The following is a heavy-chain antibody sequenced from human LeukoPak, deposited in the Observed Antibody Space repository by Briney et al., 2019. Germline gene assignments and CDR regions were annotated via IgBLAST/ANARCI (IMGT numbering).Heavy chain of an antibody. J-gene: IGHJ3*02. Sequence: ASVKVSCKASGYTFTSYYMHWVRQAPGQGLEWMGIINPSGGSTSYAQKSQGRVTMTRDTSTSTVYMELSSLRSEDTAVYYCARDPSGAYCGGDCYSGDAFDIWGQGTMVTVSS. CDR1: GYTFTSYY. CDR2: INPSGGST. D-gene: IGHD2-21*02. V-gene: IGHV1-46*01. CDR3: ARDPSGAYCGGDCYSGDAFDI.